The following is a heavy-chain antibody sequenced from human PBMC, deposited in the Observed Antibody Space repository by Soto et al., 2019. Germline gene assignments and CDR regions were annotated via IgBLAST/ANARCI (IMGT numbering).Heavy chain of an antibody. CDR1: GGSFSGYY. Sequence: SETLSLTCAVYGGSFSGYYWSWIRQPPGKGLEWIGEINHSGSTNYNPSLKSRVTISVDTSTNQFSLKLSSVTAADTAVYYCSIGRSDRAMPRGSLFDPWGQGILVIFSS. CDR3: SIGRSDRAMPRGSLFDP. J-gene: IGHJ5*02. CDR2: INHSGST. V-gene: IGHV4-34*01. D-gene: IGHD5-18*01.